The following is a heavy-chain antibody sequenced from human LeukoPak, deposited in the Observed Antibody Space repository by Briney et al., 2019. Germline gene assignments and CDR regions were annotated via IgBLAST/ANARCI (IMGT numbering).Heavy chain of an antibody. Sequence: SETLSLTCTVSGGSISSYYWSWIRQPPGKGLEWIGYNYYSGSTNYNPSLKSRVTISVDTSKSQFSLKLSSVTAADTAVYYCARGRITMVRGVSYYFDYWGQGTLVTVSS. D-gene: IGHD3-10*01. J-gene: IGHJ4*02. CDR1: GGSISSYY. CDR3: ARGRITMVRGVSYYFDY. CDR2: NYYSGST. V-gene: IGHV4-59*01.